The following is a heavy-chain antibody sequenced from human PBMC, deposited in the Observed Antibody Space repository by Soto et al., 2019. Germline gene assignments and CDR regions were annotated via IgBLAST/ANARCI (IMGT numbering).Heavy chain of an antibody. CDR3: ARPHGSSSPYVFDY. J-gene: IGHJ4*02. CDR1: GHIFSNYW. CDR2: IDPSDSYT. V-gene: IGHV5-10-1*01. Sequence: GESLKISCKGSGHIFSNYWISWVRQMPGKGLEWMGRIDPSDSYTNYSPSFQGHVTISADKSISTAYLQWSSLKASDTAMYYCARPHGSSSPYVFDYWGQGTLVTVSS. D-gene: IGHD6-6*01.